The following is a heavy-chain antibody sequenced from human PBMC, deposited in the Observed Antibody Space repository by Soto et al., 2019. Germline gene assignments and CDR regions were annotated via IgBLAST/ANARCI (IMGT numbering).Heavy chain of an antibody. CDR3: ARDHERRPIVGHCIGNTCDRGLIDY. D-gene: IGHD2-15*01. Sequence: GGSLRLSXAASGFTFSSYGLHWVRQAPGKGLEWVALIWHDGSNKYYTDSVTGRFTISRDNSKNTLYLQMDSLRAEDTGIYYCARDHERRPIVGHCIGNTCDRGLIDYWGQGTLVTVSS. V-gene: IGHV3-33*01. CDR1: GFTFSSYG. CDR2: IWHDGSNK. J-gene: IGHJ4*02.